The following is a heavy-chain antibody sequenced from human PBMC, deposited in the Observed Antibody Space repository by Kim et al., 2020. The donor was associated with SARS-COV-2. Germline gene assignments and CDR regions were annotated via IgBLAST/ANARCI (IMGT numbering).Heavy chain of an antibody. V-gene: IGHV1-18*01. CDR3: ARKDGITIFGVVIKGAVGGMDV. CDR2: ISAYNGNT. Sequence: ASVKVSCKASGYTFTSYGISWVRQAPGQGLEWMGWISAYNGNTIYAQKLQGRVTMTTDTSTSTAYMEPRSLRSDDTAVYYCARKDGITIFGVVIKGAVGGMDVWGQGTTVTVSS. CDR1: GYTFTSYG. J-gene: IGHJ6*02. D-gene: IGHD3-3*01.